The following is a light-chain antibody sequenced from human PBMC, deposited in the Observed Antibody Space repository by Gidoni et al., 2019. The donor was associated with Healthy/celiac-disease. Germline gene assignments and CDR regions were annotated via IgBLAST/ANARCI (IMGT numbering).Light chain of an antibody. CDR1: QSVSSY. CDR3: QQRSNWLSIT. Sequence: EIVLTQSPATLSLSPGERATLSCRASQSVSSYLAWYQQKPGQAPRLLLYDASNRATGIPARFSGSGSGTDFTLTISSLEPEDFAVYYCQQRSNWLSITFGQGTRLEIK. CDR2: DAS. J-gene: IGKJ5*01. V-gene: IGKV3-11*01.